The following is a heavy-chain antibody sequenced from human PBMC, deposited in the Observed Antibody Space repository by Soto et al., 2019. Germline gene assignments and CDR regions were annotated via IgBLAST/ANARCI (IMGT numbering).Heavy chain of an antibody. J-gene: IGHJ5*02. CDR2: IYATGTT. D-gene: IGHD1-1*01. CDR3: VRDGTKNLRDWFEP. CDR1: GASISGFY. Sequence: PSYTLSLICTVSGASISGFYWSWSGKSAGKGMEWIGRIYATGTTDYNPSLKSRVMMSVDTSKKQFSLKLRSVTAADTAVYYCVRDGTKNLRDWFEPWGQGISVTVYS. V-gene: IGHV4-4*07.